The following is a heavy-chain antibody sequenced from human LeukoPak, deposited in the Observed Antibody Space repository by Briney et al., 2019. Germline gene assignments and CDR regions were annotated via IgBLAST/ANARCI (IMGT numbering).Heavy chain of an antibody. CDR3: ARDGEWGSSSWYFDY. Sequence: GGSLRLSCAASGFTFSSYGMHWVRQAPGKGLEWVAVISYDGSNKYYADSVKGRFTISRDNSKNTLYLQMNSLRAEDTAVYYCARDGEWGSSSWYFDYWGQGTLVTVSS. CDR1: GFTFSSYG. J-gene: IGHJ4*02. CDR2: ISYDGSNK. V-gene: IGHV3-30*03. D-gene: IGHD6-13*01.